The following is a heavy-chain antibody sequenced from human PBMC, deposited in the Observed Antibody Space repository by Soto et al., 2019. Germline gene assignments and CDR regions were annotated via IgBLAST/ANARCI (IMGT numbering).Heavy chain of an antibody. V-gene: IGHV4-61*01. CDR1: GGSVSSGSYY. Sequence: QVQLQESGPGLVKPSETLSLTCTVSGGSVSSGSYYWSWIRQPPGKGLEWIGYIYYSGSTNYNPALKSRVTISVDTSKNQFSLKLSSVTAADTAVYYCARDQNWNGWFDPWGQGTLVTVSS. CDR2: IYYSGST. CDR3: ARDQNWNGWFDP. D-gene: IGHD1-1*01. J-gene: IGHJ5*02.